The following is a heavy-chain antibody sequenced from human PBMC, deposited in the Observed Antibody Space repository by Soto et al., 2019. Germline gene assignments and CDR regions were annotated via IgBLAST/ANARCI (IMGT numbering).Heavy chain of an antibody. D-gene: IGHD6-19*01. CDR3: AKPGIAVAGTGGFDY. CDR1: GYTFTTYD. V-gene: IGHV1-8*01. J-gene: IGHJ4*02. CDR2: INPNSGNT. Sequence: QVQLVQSGAEVKKPGASVKVSCKASGYTFTTYDINWVRQATGQGLEWMGWINPNSGNTDYAQKFQGRVTMTRDTSTNTAYMELSKLRSEDTAVYYCAKPGIAVAGTGGFDYWGQGTLVTVSS.